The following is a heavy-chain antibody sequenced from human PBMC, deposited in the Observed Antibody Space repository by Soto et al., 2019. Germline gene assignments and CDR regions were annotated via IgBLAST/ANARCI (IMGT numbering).Heavy chain of an antibody. CDR2: FDPEDGET. V-gene: IGHV1-24*01. J-gene: IGHJ4*02. D-gene: IGHD6-19*01. CDR3: ATFITYSSGWYRFDY. Sequence: ASVKVSCKVSGYTLTELSMHWVRQAPGKGLEWMGGFDPEDGETIYAQKFQGRVTMTEDTSTDTAYTELSSLRSEDTAVYYSATFITYSSGWYRFDYWGQGTLVTVSS. CDR1: GYTLTELS.